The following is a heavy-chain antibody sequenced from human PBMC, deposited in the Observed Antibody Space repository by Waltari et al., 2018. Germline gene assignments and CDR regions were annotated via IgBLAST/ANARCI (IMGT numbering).Heavy chain of an antibody. D-gene: IGHD2-21*02. CDR2: INYSGTT. J-gene: IGHJ4*02. CDR1: GGSISSVNYY. V-gene: IGHV4-39*01. Sequence: QLQMQESGPRLVKPSETLSLTCTVSGGSISSVNYYWGHIRQPPGKGLEWIGIINYSGTTYYNPSLKSRVIISADTSKNQFALQLSPVTAADTAVYYCARFSQVTASSLLDFWGQGTLVTVSS. CDR3: ARFSQVTASSLLDF.